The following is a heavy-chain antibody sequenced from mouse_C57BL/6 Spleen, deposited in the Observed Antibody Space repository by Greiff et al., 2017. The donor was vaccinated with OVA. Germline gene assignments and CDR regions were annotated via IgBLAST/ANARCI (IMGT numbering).Heavy chain of an antibody. CDR1: GYSITSGYY. Sequence: VQLKESGPGLVKPSQSLSLTCSVTGYSITSGYYWNWIRQFPGNKLEWMGYISYDGSNNYNPSLKNRISITRDTSKNQFFLKLNSVTTEDTATYYCARERSYSNWDYWGQGTTLTVSS. V-gene: IGHV3-6*01. CDR2: ISYDGSN. J-gene: IGHJ2*01. CDR3: ARERSYSNWDY. D-gene: IGHD2-5*01.